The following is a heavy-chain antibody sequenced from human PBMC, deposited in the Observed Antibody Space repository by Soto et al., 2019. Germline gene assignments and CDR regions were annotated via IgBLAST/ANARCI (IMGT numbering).Heavy chain of an antibody. D-gene: IGHD6-13*01. CDR1: GYTFTSYY. J-gene: IGHJ4*02. CDR2: INPSGGST. Sequence: ASVKVSCKASGYTFTSYYMHWVRQAPGQGLEWLGIINPSGGSTSYAQKFRGRVTMTRDTSTSTVYMELSSLRSEDTAVYYCAIDRGHSSSWDYFDYWSLGTLVPVSS. CDR3: AIDRGHSSSWDYFDY. V-gene: IGHV1-46*01.